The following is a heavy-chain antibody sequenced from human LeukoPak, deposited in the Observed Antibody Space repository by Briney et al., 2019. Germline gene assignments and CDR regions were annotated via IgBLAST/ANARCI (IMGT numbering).Heavy chain of an antibody. J-gene: IGHJ6*03. CDR2: IYYSGST. CDR3: ASCPEIDYYYMDV. V-gene: IGHV4-59*01. CDR1: GGSITSYY. D-gene: IGHD5-24*01. Sequence: SETLSLTCTVSGGSITSYYWSWIRQPPGKGLEWIGSIYYSGSTNYNPSLKSRVTISVDTSKNQFSLKLSSVTAADTAVYYCASCPEIDYYYMDVWGKGTTVTISS.